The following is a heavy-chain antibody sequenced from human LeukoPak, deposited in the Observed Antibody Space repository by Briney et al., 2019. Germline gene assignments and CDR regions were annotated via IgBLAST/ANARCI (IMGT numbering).Heavy chain of an antibody. CDR3: AKLGCSSTSCHASR. J-gene: IGHJ4*02. CDR1: GFTFSSYA. V-gene: IGHV3-23*01. D-gene: IGHD2-2*01. Sequence: GGSLRLSCAASGFTFSSYAMSWVRQAPGKGLEWVSAISGSGGSTYYADSVKGRFTISRDNSKNTLYLQMNSLRAEDTAVYYCAKLGCSSTSCHASRWGQGTLVTVSS. CDR2: ISGSGGST.